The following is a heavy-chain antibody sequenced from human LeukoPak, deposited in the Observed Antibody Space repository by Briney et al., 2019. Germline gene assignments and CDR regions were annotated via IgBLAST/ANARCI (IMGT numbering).Heavy chain of an antibody. J-gene: IGHJ4*02. CDR3: ARDLSGVTGYTYGRGIDY. V-gene: IGHV3-48*01. Sequence: GGSLRLSCEASGFTFSTHTMNWVRQAPGKGLEWVSYISSSGSTIYYADSVKGRFTISRDNAKNSLYLQMNSLRAEDTAVYYCARDLSGVTGYTYGRGIDYWGQGTLVTVSS. CDR2: ISSSGSTI. D-gene: IGHD5-18*01. CDR1: GFTFSTHT.